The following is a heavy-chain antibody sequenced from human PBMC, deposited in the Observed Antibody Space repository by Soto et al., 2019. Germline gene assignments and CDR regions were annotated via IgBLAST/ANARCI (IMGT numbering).Heavy chain of an antibody. CDR3: ARDAYYDSSGYYYYGMDV. CDR1: GYTFTSYS. V-gene: IGHV1-3*01. Sequence: ASVKVSCKASGYTFTSYSMHWVREAPGQRLEWMGWINAGNGNTKYSQKFQGRVTITRDTSASTAYMELSSLRSEDTAVYYCARDAYYDSSGYYYYGMDVWGQGTTVTVSS. CDR2: INAGNGNT. J-gene: IGHJ6*02. D-gene: IGHD3-22*01.